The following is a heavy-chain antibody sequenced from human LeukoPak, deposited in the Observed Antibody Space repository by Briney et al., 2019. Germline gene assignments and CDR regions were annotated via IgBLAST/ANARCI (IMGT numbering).Heavy chain of an antibody. CDR3: AREGGSTSNWFDP. V-gene: IGHV3-30-3*01. CDR2: ISYDGSNK. Sequence: PGGSLRLSCAASGFTFSSYAMHWVRQAPGKGLEWVAVISYDGSNKYYADSVKGRFTISRDNSKNTLYLQMNSLRAEDTAVYYCAREGGSTSNWFDPWGQGTLVTVSS. CDR1: GFTFSSYA. D-gene: IGHD2-2*01. J-gene: IGHJ5*02.